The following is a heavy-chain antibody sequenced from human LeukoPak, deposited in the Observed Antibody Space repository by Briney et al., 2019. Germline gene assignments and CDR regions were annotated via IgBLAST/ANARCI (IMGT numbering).Heavy chain of an antibody. CDR1: GYSISSGYY. J-gene: IGHJ6*04. Sequence: SETLSLTCVVSGYSISSGYYWGWIRQPPGKGLEWIGEINHSGSTNYNPSLKSRVTISVDTSKNQFSLKLSSVTAADTAVYYCARGQRIWGKGTTVTVSS. V-gene: IGHV4-38-2*01. CDR2: INHSGST. CDR3: ARGQRI. D-gene: IGHD2-15*01.